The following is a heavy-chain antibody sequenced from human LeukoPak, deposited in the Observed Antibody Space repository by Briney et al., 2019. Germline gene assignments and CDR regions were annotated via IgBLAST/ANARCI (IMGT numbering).Heavy chain of an antibody. CDR2: IKQDGSEK. CDR1: GFTFSSYW. D-gene: IGHD3-3*01. CDR3: ARSNYDFWSGSLLDY. J-gene: IGHJ4*02. V-gene: IGHV3-7*01. Sequence: GGSLRLSCAASGFTFSSYWMSWVRQAPGKGREWVANIKQDGSEKYYVDSVKGRFTISRDNAKNSLYLQMNSLRAEDTAVYYCARSNYDFWSGSLLDYWGQGTLVTVSS.